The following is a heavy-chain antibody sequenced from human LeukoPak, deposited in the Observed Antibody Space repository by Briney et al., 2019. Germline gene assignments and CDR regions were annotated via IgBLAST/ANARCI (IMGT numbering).Heavy chain of an antibody. CDR1: GGSISSYY. J-gene: IGHJ4*02. CDR2: IYYSGST. D-gene: IGHD3-22*01. Sequence: SETLSLTCTVSGGSISSYYWSWIRQPPGKGLEWIGYIYYSGSTNYNPSLKSRVTISVDTSKNQFSLKLSSVTAADTAVYYCARAFHIYYYDSSGFFGFDYWGQGTLVTVSS. CDR3: ARAFHIYYYDSSGFFGFDY. V-gene: IGHV4-59*01.